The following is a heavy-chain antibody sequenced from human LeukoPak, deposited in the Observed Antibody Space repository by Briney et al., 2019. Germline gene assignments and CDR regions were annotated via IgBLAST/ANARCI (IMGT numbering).Heavy chain of an antibody. J-gene: IGHJ6*03. CDR1: GGSISSSNW. CDR2: IYHSGST. D-gene: IGHD5-18*01. CDR3: ARVVQLWLLEYYYYYMDV. V-gene: IGHV4-4*02. Sequence: PSGTLSLTCAVSGGSISSSNWWSWVRQPPGKGLEWIGEIYHSGSTNYNPSLKSRVTISVDKSKNQFSLKLSSVTAADTAVYYCARVVQLWLLEYYYYYMDVWGKGTTVTVSS.